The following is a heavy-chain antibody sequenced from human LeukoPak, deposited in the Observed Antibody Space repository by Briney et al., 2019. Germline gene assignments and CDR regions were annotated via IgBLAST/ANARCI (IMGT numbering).Heavy chain of an antibody. CDR3: TESSGWFLGKIDY. CDR2: IKSKTDGGTT. V-gene: IGHV3-15*01. J-gene: IGHJ4*02. D-gene: IGHD6-19*01. Sequence: GGSLRLSCAASGFTFSNAWMSWVRQAPGKGLEWVGRIKSKTDGGTTDYAAPVKGRFTISRDDSKNTLYLQMNSLKTEGSAVYYCTESSGWFLGKIDYWGQGTLVTVSS. CDR1: GFTFSNAW.